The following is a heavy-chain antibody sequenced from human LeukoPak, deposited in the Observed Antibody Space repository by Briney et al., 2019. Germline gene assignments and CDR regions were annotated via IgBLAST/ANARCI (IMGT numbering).Heavy chain of an antibody. D-gene: IGHD3-22*01. V-gene: IGHV3-48*03. CDR2: ISSSGSTI. CDR1: GFTFSSYE. Sequence: GGSLRLSCAASGFTFSSYEMNWVRQAPGKGLEWVSYISSSGSTIYYADSVKGRFTISRDNAKNSLYLQMNSLRAEDTAVYYCAGGEEVVVIDDAFDIWGQGTMVTVSS. CDR3: AGGEEVVVIDDAFDI. J-gene: IGHJ3*02.